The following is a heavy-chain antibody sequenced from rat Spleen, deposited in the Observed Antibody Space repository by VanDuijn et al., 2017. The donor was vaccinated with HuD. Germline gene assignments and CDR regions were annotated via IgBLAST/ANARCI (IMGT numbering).Heavy chain of an antibody. Sequence: EVQLVESGGGLVQPGGSLKLSCAASGFTFSDYHMSWVRQAPKKGLEWVATISYDGGSTLYRDSMKGRFTISRDNAKSTLFLQMDSLRSEDTATYYCARHEYGGYSWFAYWGQGTPVTVSS. CDR3: ARHEYGGYSWFAY. CDR2: ISYDGGST. CDR1: GFTFSDYH. J-gene: IGHJ3*01. D-gene: IGHD1-11*01. V-gene: IGHV5-7*01.